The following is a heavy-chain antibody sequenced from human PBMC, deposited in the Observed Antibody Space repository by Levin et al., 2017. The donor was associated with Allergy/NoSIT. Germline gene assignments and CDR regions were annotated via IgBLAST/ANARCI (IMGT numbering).Heavy chain of an antibody. CDR2: INHSGST. Sequence: SQTLSLTCAVYGGSFSGYYWSWIRQPPGKGLEWIGEINHSGSTNYNPSLKSRVTISVDTSKNQFSLKLSSVTAADTAVYYCATYSNGFDYWGQGTLVTVSS. CDR3: ATYSNGFDY. CDR1: GGSFSGYY. D-gene: IGHD4-11*01. J-gene: IGHJ4*02. V-gene: IGHV4-34*01.